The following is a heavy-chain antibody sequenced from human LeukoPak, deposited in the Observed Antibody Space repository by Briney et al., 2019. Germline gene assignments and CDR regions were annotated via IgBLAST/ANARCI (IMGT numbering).Heavy chain of an antibody. J-gene: IGHJ4*02. CDR1: GGSISSYY. CDR3: ARVGSSWRYFDY. D-gene: IGHD6-13*01. Sequence: PSETLSLTCTVSGGSISSYYWSRIRQPPGKELEWIGYIYYSGSTNYDPSLKSRVTISVDTSKNQFSLKLSSVTAADTAVYYCARVGSSWRYFDYWGQGTLVTVSS. CDR2: IYYSGST. V-gene: IGHV4-59*01.